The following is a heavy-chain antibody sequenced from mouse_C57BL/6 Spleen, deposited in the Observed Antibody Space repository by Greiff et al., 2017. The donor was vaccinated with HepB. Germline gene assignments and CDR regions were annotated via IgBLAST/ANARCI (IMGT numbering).Heavy chain of an antibody. CDR1: GYSITSGYD. Sequence: EVKLQESGPGMVKPSQSLSLTCTVTGYSITSGYDWHWIRHFPGNKLEWMGYISYSGSTNYNPSLKSRISITHDTSKNHFFLKLNSVTTEDTATYYCARDYYDFYAMDYWGQGTSVTVSS. D-gene: IGHD2-1*01. CDR2: ISYSGST. CDR3: ARDYYDFYAMDY. V-gene: IGHV3-1*01. J-gene: IGHJ4*01.